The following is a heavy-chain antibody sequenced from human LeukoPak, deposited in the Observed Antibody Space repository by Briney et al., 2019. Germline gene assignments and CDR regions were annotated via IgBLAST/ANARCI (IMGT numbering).Heavy chain of an antibody. CDR3: ARVISPNYNWFDP. Sequence: ASVKVSYKASGYTFTGYYMHWVRQAPGQGLEWMGWINPNSGGTNYAQKFQGRVTMTRDTSISTAYMELSRLRSDDTAVYYCARVISPNYNWFDPWGQGTLVTVSS. CDR2: INPNSGGT. V-gene: IGHV1-2*02. D-gene: IGHD1-7*01. CDR1: GYTFTGYY. J-gene: IGHJ5*02.